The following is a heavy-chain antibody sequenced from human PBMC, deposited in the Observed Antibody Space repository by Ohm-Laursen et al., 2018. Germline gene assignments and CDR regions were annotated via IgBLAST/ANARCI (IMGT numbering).Heavy chain of an antibody. CDR3: ARRAWHSSGFRNWYYFDY. J-gene: IGHJ4*02. V-gene: IGHV4-59*08. CDR2: IHHTGYT. Sequence: TLSLTCSVSGDSISAHYWSWIRQPPGKGLEWIGYIHHTGYTTYNPSLKTRVTISVDTSKKQSSLKLSSVTAADTAVYYCARRAWHSSGFRNWYYFDYWGQGTLVTVSS. D-gene: IGHD6-19*01. CDR1: GDSISAHY.